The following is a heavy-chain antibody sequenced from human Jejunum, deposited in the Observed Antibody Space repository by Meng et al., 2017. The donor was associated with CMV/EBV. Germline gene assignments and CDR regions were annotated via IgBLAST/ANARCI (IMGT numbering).Heavy chain of an antibody. CDR3: VRGRCTRTSCYKGAFDF. CDR1: ISNLNW. CDR2: KSPTESS. D-gene: IGHD2-2*02. J-gene: IGHJ4*02. Sequence: ISNLNWWSWVRQSPGQGLEWLGEKSPTESSNYNPSLKSRVTISVDRSKNQFSLKLTSVTAADTAVYYCVRGRCTRTSCYKGAFDFWSQGTLGTVSS. V-gene: IGHV4-4*02.